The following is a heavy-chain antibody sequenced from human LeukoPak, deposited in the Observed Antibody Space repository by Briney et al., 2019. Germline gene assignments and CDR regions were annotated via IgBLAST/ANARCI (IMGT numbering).Heavy chain of an antibody. CDR1: GFTFSHYG. D-gene: IGHD2-2*01. CDR2: ILYDGSNK. Sequence: GGPLRLSCAASGFTFSHYGMHWVRQAPGKGLEWVAFILYDGSNKYYADSVKGRFTISRDNSKNTLDLQMNSLRAEDTAVYYCAKKGFCNSGSCYGVFDYWGQGTLVTVSS. V-gene: IGHV3-30*02. J-gene: IGHJ4*02. CDR3: AKKGFCNSGSCYGVFDY.